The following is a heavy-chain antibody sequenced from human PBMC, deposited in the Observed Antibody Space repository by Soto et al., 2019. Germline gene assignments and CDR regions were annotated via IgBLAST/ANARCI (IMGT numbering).Heavy chain of an antibody. V-gene: IGHV1-69*06. D-gene: IGHD3-22*01. CDR3: ARAAGYHYDSSGYHYWYFDF. CDR2: IIPMFGTP. CDR1: GGTFSSYA. J-gene: IGHJ2*01. Sequence: QVQLVQSGAEVRKPGSSVKVSCKVSGGTFSSYAISWVRQAPGQGLEWMGGIIPMFGTPNYAQKFEGRVTITADKYTNTAYMELNSLTFEDTAVYYCARAAGYHYDSSGYHYWYFDFWGRGTLVTVSS.